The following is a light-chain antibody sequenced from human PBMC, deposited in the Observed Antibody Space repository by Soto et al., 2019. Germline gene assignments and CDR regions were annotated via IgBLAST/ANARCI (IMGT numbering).Light chain of an antibody. V-gene: IGKV3-20*01. CDR3: QQYGRSPPWT. CDR2: GAS. CDR1: QSVSSSY. J-gene: IGKJ2*02. Sequence: EIVLTQSPGTLSLSPGERATLSCRASQSVSSSYLAWYQQKPDQAPRLLIYGASTRATGIPDRFSGSGSGTDFTLTISRLEPEDFAVYYCQQYGRSPPWTVGQGTKLEIK.